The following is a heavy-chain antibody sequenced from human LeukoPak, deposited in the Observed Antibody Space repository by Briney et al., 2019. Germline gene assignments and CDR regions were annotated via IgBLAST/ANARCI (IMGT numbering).Heavy chain of an antibody. CDR3: ARDHLYYDISGPRFDY. D-gene: IGHD3-9*01. Sequence: GGSLRLSCAASGFTFTDYLMTWVRQAPGKGLEWVADIKADGSEKYYVDSVKGRFTILRDNAKNSLYLQMNSLRAEDTAAYYCARDHLYYDISGPRFDYWGQGTRVTVSS. CDR2: IKADGSEK. V-gene: IGHV3-7*01. J-gene: IGHJ4*02. CDR1: GFTFTDYL.